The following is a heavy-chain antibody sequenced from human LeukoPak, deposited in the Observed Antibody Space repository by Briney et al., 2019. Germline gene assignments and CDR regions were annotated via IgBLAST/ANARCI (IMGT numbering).Heavy chain of an antibody. Sequence: ASVKVSCKASGYTFTDYYIHWMWQASGQGLEWMGWINPKSGGTDYAQKFQGRVTMTKDTSIITVYMELRGLGPEDTALYYCAKVSKLGCSGGTCYSAFDYWGQGTLVTVSS. CDR3: AKVSKLGCSGGTCYSAFDY. V-gene: IGHV1-2*02. D-gene: IGHD2-15*01. CDR2: INPKSGGT. J-gene: IGHJ4*02. CDR1: GYTFTDYY.